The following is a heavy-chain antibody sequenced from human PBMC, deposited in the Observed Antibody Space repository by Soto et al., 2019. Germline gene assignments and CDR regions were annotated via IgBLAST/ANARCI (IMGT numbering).Heavy chain of an antibody. CDR1: GDSISPSD. D-gene: IGHD3-22*01. Sequence: SETLSLTSAVSGDSISPSDWTWIRQSPGKGLECIGGIHHSGKSNYSPSLRSRVTMSVDTSKNQFSLKLSSVTAADTAVYYCARSRYYDSSGYRALDAFDIWGQGTMVTVSS. V-gene: IGHV4-59*12. CDR3: ARSRYYDSSGYRALDAFDI. J-gene: IGHJ3*02. CDR2: IHHSGKS.